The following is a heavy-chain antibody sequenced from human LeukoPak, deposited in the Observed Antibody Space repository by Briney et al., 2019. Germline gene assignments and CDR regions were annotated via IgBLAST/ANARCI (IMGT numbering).Heavy chain of an antibody. Sequence: GGSLRLSCAASGFTLSSYWMSWVRQAPGKGLEWVANIREDGNEKHYVDSVKGRFTISRDNTKNSLYLQMNSLRVEDTAVYYCARGPGSYSFDYWGQGTLVTVSS. D-gene: IGHD1-26*01. J-gene: IGHJ4*02. CDR2: IREDGNEK. V-gene: IGHV3-7*01. CDR1: GFTLSSYW. CDR3: ARGPGSYSFDY.